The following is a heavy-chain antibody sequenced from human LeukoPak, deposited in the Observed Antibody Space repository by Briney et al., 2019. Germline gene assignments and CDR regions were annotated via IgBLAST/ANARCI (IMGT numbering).Heavy chain of an antibody. J-gene: IGHJ4*02. D-gene: IGHD5-12*01. Sequence: GGSLRLSCAASGFTFSTYYMNWVRQAPGKGLEWVSSISTSSSYIYYADAVEGRFTISRDNAKNSLYLQINSLRAEDTAVYYCARVGLDRRGYSGYEAFDYWGQGTLVTVSS. CDR2: ISTSSSYI. V-gene: IGHV3-21*01. CDR3: ARVGLDRRGYSGYEAFDY. CDR1: GFTFSTYY.